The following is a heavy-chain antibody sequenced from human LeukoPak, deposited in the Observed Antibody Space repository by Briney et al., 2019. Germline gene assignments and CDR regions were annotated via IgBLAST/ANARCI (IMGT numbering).Heavy chain of an antibody. CDR1: GFTFSNYE. CDR3: ARQFGPLAY. Sequence: PGGSLRLSCAAPGFTFSNYEMNSVRQAPGKGLEWVSYISGSSSNMHYADSVKGRFTISRDNSKNSLYLQMNSLRAEDTAVYDCARQFGPLAYWGQGTLVTVSS. J-gene: IGHJ4*02. V-gene: IGHV3-48*03. CDR2: ISGSSSNM. D-gene: IGHD3-16*01.